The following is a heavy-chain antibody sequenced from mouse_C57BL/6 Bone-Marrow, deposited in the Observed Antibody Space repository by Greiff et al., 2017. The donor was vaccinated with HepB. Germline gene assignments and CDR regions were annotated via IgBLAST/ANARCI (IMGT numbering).Heavy chain of an antibody. J-gene: IGHJ1*03. V-gene: IGHV1-80*01. CDR1: GYAFSSYW. D-gene: IGHD1-1*01. Sequence: QVQLKQSGAELVKPGASVKISCKASGYAFSSYWMNWVKQRPGKGLEWIGQIYPGDGDTNYNGKFKGKATLTADKSSSTAYMQLSSLTSEDSAVYFCARGYYGSSPYWYFDVWGTGTTVTVSS. CDR3: ARGYYGSSPYWYFDV. CDR2: IYPGDGDT.